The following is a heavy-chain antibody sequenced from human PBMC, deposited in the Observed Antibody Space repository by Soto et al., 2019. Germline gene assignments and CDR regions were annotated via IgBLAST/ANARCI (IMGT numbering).Heavy chain of an antibody. J-gene: IGHJ6*02. CDR2: IYYSGST. V-gene: IGHV4-31*03. D-gene: IGHD6-13*01. CDR3: ARDVIAAAGYYYYGMDV. CDR1: GGSISSGGYY. Sequence: SETLSLTCTASGGSISSGGYYWSWIRQHPGKGLEWIGYIYYSGSTYYNPSLKSRVTISVDTSKNQFSLKLSSVTAADTAVYYCARDVIAAAGYYYYGMDVWGQGTTVTVSS.